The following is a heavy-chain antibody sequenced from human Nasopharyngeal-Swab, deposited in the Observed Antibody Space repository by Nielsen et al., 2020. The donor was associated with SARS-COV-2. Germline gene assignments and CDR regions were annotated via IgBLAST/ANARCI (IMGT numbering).Heavy chain of an antibody. D-gene: IGHD5-12*01. CDR2: ISSSSSYI. V-gene: IGHV3-21*01. CDR3: AREGPDSGYVDPNFDY. CDR1: GFTLSSYS. Sequence: GESLKISCAASGFTLSSYSMNWVRQAPGKGLEWVSSISSSSSYIYYADSVKGRFTISRDNAKNSLYLQMNSLRAEDTAVYYCAREGPDSGYVDPNFDYWGQGTLVTVSS. J-gene: IGHJ4*02.